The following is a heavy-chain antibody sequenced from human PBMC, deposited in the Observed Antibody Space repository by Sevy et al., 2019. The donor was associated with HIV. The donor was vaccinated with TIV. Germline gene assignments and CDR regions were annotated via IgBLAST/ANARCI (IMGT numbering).Heavy chain of an antibody. CDR2: ISYDGSNK. CDR1: GFNFSSYA. CDR3: ARVSRGVYYYYYGMDV. V-gene: IGHV3-30-3*01. D-gene: IGHD3-10*01. J-gene: IGHJ6*02. Sequence: GGSLRLSCAASGFNFSSYAMHWVRQAPGKGLEWVAVISYDGSNKYYADSVKGRFTISRDNSKNTLYLQMNSLRAEDTAVYYCARVSRGVYYYYYGMDVWGQGTTVTVSS.